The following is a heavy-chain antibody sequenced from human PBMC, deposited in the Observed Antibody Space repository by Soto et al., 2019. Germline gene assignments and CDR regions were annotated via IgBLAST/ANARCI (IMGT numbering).Heavy chain of an antibody. J-gene: IGHJ6*02. D-gene: IGHD1-26*01. Sequence: GGSLRLSCAASGFIFSDYYMSWVRQTPGKGLEWVSYISTRSTYTNYADSVKGRFTISRDNTKNSLYLQMDSLRVEDTAVYYCARDLAWKRGKVGRYYYGMDVWCQGTTVTVSS. CDR3: ARDLAWKRGKVGRYYYGMDV. CDR1: GFIFSDYY. CDR2: ISTRSTYT. V-gene: IGHV3-11*06.